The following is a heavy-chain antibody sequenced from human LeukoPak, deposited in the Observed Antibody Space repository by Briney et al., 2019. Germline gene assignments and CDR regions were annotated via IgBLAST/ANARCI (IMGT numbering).Heavy chain of an antibody. J-gene: IGHJ4*02. CDR3: AKAELRITIFGVVINDFDY. V-gene: IGHV3-33*06. CDR1: GFTFSRYD. Sequence: GGSLRLSCAASGFTFSRYDIHWIRQAPGKGLEWVAVVWSGGSDKNYADSVKGRFTISRDNSKNTLYLQMNSLRAEDTAVYYCAKAELRITIFGVVINDFDYWGQGTLVTVSS. CDR2: VWSGGSDK. D-gene: IGHD3-3*01.